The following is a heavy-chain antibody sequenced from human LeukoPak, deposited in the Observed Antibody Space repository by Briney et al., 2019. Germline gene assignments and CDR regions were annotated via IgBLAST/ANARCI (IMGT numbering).Heavy chain of an antibody. V-gene: IGHV3-30*03. CDR2: ISDDGTRE. D-gene: IGHD5-12*01. Sequence: GGSLRLSCAASGVTFSSYGIHWVRLAPGKGLEWVAVISDDGTREYYADSVQGRFTISRDNSRNTMYLQMNSLRAEDMAVYYCAREFSGYAFDIWGQGTMVTVSS. J-gene: IGHJ3*02. CDR1: GVTFSSYG. CDR3: AREFSGYAFDI.